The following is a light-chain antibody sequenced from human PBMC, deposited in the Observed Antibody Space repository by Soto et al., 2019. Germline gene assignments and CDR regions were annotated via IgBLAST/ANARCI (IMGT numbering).Light chain of an antibody. J-gene: IGLJ2*01. Sequence: QSVLTQPPSASGTPGQRVIISCSGSSSNIGSNSVNWYQQLPGTAPKLLIYNNNHRPSGVPGRFSGSKSGTSVPLAISGLQSEDEADYYCAAWDDSLKGVVFGGGTKLTVL. CDR2: NNN. CDR1: SSNIGSNS. CDR3: AAWDDSLKGVV. V-gene: IGLV1-44*01.